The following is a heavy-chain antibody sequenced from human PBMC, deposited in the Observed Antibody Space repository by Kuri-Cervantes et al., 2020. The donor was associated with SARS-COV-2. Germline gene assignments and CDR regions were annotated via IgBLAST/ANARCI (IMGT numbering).Heavy chain of an antibody. Sequence: GESLKISCAASGFTFSSYSMNWVRQAPGKGLEWVSYISSSSSTIYYADSVKGRFTISRDNAKNSLYLQMNSLRDEDTAVYYCARDSRGYSYGXGHLFDYWGQGTLVTVSS. V-gene: IGHV3-48*02. J-gene: IGHJ4*02. CDR1: GFTFSSYS. D-gene: IGHD5-18*01. CDR3: ARDSRGYSYGXGHLFDY. CDR2: ISSSSSTI.